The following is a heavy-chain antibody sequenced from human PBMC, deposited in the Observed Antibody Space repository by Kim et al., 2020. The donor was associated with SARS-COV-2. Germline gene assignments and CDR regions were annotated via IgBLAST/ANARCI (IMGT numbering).Heavy chain of an antibody. Sequence: SETLSLTCTVSGGSISSSSYYWGWIRQPPGKGLEWIGSIYYSGSTYYNPSLKSRVTISVDTSKNQFSLKLSSVTAADTAVYYCARGPGRITMVRGVIFDYWGQGTLVTVSS. CDR3: ARGPGRITMVRGVIFDY. CDR1: GGSISSSSYY. CDR2: IYYSGST. D-gene: IGHD3-10*01. V-gene: IGHV4-39*01. J-gene: IGHJ4*02.